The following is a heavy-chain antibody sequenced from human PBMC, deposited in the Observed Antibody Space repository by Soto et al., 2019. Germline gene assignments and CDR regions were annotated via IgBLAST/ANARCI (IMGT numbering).Heavy chain of an antibody. CDR2: ISYDGSNN. D-gene: IGHD6-13*01. CDR3: AKDRAYSSSWPSGPFNH. CDR1: AFSFSSYG. J-gene: IGHJ4*02. V-gene: IGHV3-30*18. Sequence: QVQLVESGGGVVQPGRSLRLSCAASAFSFSSYGLHWVRQAPRKGLEWVAVISYDGSNNYYADSVKGRFTISRDKSKNTLYLQLNSLKAQDTAVYSCAKDRAYSSSWPSGPFNHWRQGTLISVSS.